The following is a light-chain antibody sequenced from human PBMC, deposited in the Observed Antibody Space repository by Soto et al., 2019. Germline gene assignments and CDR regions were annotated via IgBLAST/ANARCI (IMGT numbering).Light chain of an antibody. CDR1: QSISSY. CDR2: AAS. CDR3: QQSYRTPLT. J-gene: IGKJ3*01. V-gene: IGKV1-39*01. Sequence: DIQMTQSPSSLSASVGDRVTITCRASQSISSYLNWYQQKPGKAPKCLMSAASSLQSGVPSRFSGSGSGTDFTLPISRPQPEEFPTDYCQQSYRTPLTVGPGTKVDI.